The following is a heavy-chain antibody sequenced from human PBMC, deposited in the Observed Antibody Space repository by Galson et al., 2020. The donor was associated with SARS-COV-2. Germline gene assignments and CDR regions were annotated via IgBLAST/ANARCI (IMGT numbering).Heavy chain of an antibody. CDR3: AKWVAMAVGFDY. CDR2: ISSDGSNK. CDR1: GFTFSSYA. J-gene: IGHJ4*02. D-gene: IGHD5-12*01. V-gene: IGHV3-30*18. Sequence: TGGSLRLSCAASGFTFSSYAMHWVRQAPGKGLEWVAVISSDGSNKYYADSVKGRFTISRHNSKNTLYLQMNSLRAEDTAVYYCAKWVAMAVGFDYGGQGTLVTVSS.